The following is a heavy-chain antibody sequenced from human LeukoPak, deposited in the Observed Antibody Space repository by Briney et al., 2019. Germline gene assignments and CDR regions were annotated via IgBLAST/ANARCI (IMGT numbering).Heavy chain of an antibody. CDR2: IYYSGST. V-gene: IGHV4-31*03. Sequence: SETLSLTCTVSGGSISSGGYYWSWIRQHPGKGLEWIGYIYYSGSTYYNPSLKSRVTIPVDTSKNQFSLKLSSVTAADTAVYYCARERQEGELPYGMDVWGQGTTVTVSS. CDR1: GGSISSGGYY. CDR3: ARERQEGELPYGMDV. D-gene: IGHD1-26*01. J-gene: IGHJ6*02.